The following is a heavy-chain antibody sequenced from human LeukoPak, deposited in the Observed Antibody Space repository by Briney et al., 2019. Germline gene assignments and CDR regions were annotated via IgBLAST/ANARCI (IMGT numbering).Heavy chain of an antibody. J-gene: IGHJ4*02. CDR2: IKQDGSEK. D-gene: IGHD4-11*01. CDR3: AKSRPTANGAGGFDY. CDR1: GFTFSSYW. Sequence: PGGSLRLSCAASGFTFSSYWMSWVRQAPGKGLEWVANIKQDGSEKYYVDSVKGRFTISRDNSKNTLYLQMNSLRAEDTAVYYCAKSRPTANGAGGFDYWGQGTLVTVSS. V-gene: IGHV3-7*03.